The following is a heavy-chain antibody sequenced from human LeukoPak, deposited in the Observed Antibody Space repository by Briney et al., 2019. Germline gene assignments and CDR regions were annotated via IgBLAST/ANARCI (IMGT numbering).Heavy chain of an antibody. CDR2: INPNSGGT. V-gene: IGHV1-2*02. Sequence: ASVKVSCKASGYTFTGYYMQWVRQAPGQGLEWMGWINPNSGGTNYAQKFQGRVTMTRDTSISTAYMELSRLRSDDTAVYYCARDKGVLLWFGETSPFDYWGQGTLVTVSS. D-gene: IGHD3-10*01. CDR3: ARDKGVLLWFGETSPFDY. J-gene: IGHJ4*02. CDR1: GYTFTGYY.